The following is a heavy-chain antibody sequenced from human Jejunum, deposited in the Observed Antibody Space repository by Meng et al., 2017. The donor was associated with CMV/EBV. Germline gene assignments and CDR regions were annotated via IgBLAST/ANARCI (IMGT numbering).Heavy chain of an antibody. CDR1: GDSISSGDYS. J-gene: IGHJ4*02. D-gene: IGHD3-10*01. CDR2: IYYNGNA. Sequence: VQLQGSGPRLVNPSPTLSLTCTVSGDSISSGDYSWNWIRQSPGKGLEWIGYIYYNGNAYYNPSLQSRVSISVDTSKNEFSLNLNSVTAADTALYFCARGGIFRGVDYWGQGTLVTVSS. CDR3: ARGGIFRGVDY. V-gene: IGHV4-30-4*08.